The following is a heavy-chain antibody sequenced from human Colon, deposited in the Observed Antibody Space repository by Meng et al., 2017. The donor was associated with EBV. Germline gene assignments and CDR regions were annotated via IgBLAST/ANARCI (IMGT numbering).Heavy chain of an antibody. CDR2: IYCSGRT. CDR3: ARGDHDGDCYYCLDF. Sequence: LPRASLGPCGAVCNNTKSCGGIRRPPGEGLGGIGKIYCSGRTNDSPALTSPVAISVNTSKNQFSLRLNSVTDADTAIYACARGDHDGDCYYCLDFWGQGALVTVSS. V-gene: IGHV4-39*07. J-gene: IGHJ4*02. CDR1: CGAVCNNTKS. D-gene: IGHD2-21*01.